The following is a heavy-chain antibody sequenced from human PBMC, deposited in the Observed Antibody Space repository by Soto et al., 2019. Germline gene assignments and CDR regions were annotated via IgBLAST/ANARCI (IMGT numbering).Heavy chain of an antibody. CDR1: GGTFSSYA. CDR3: ARVNSGYDSVHFDY. J-gene: IGHJ4*02. CDR2: IIPIFGTA. Sequence: SVKVSCKASGGTFSSYAISWVRQAPGQGLEWMGGIIPIFGTANYAQKFQGRVTITVDESTSTAYMELSSLRSEDTAVYYCARVNSGYDSVHFDYWGQGTLVTVSS. V-gene: IGHV1-69*13. D-gene: IGHD5-12*01.